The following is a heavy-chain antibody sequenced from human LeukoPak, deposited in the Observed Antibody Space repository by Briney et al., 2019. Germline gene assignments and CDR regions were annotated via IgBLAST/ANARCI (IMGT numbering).Heavy chain of an antibody. J-gene: IGHJ4*02. D-gene: IGHD3-22*01. Sequence: GGSLRLSCAASGFTFSSFAMSWVRQAPGKGLEWVSGVSGSGGSTYYADSVKGRFTVSRDNSKNTLYLQMNSLRAEDTAVYYCAKDLIARDSSGPDYWGQGTLVTVSS. CDR2: VSGSGGST. V-gene: IGHV3-23*01. CDR3: AKDLIARDSSGPDY. CDR1: GFTFSSFA.